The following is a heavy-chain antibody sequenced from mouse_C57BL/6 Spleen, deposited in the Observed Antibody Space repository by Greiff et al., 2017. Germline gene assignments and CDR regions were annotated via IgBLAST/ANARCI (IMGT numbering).Heavy chain of an antibody. D-gene: IGHD1-3*01. Sequence: VQLQQPGTELVKPGASVKLSCKASGYTFTSYWMHWVKQRPGQGLEWIGNINPSNGGPNYNEKFKSKATLTVDNSYRTAYMPLSSLTSEDSSVYYCARVKWTGDMDDWGTGTSVTVSS. CDR3: ARVKWTGDMDD. V-gene: IGHV1-53*01. CDR1: GYTFTSYW. J-gene: IGHJ4*01. CDR2: INPSNGGP.